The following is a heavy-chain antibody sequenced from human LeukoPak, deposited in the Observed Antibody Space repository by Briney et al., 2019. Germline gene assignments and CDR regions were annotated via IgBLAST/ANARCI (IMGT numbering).Heavy chain of an antibody. D-gene: IGHD3-10*01. Sequence: GGSLRLSCAASGFTFSSYSMNWVRQAPGKGLEWVSYISSSSSTIYYADSVKGRFTISRDNAKNSLYLQMNSLRAEDTAVYYCAKDILNYYGSGSYYYYGMDVWGQGTTVTVSS. CDR1: GFTFSSYS. CDR3: AKDILNYYGSGSYYYYGMDV. CDR2: ISSSSSTI. J-gene: IGHJ6*02. V-gene: IGHV3-48*04.